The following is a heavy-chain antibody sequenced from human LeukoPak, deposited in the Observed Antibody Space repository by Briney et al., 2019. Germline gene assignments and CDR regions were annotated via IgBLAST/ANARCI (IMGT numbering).Heavy chain of an antibody. V-gene: IGHV4-34*01. CDR3: ERAQGIEAAGTSGYYFDY. D-gene: IGHD6-13*01. CDR2: INHRGST. Sequence: ADTLSLTCAVYGGSFSGYYCIWILHPPRKGLEWILEINHRGSTNYNPSLKSRVTISVDTSKNQFSLKLSSVTAEDTAVYYCERAQGIEAAGTSGYYFDYWGQGTMVTVSS. J-gene: IGHJ4*02. CDR1: GGSFSGYY.